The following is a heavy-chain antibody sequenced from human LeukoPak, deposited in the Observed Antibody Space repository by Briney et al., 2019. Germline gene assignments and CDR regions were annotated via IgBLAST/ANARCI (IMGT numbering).Heavy chain of an antibody. D-gene: IGHD4-11*01. V-gene: IGHV3-66*02. CDR2: IYSGGST. Sequence: PGGSLRLSCAASGFTVSSNYMSWVRQAPGKGREWVSVIYSGGSTYYADSVKGRFPISIHNSKNTLYLQMNSLRAEDTAVYYCARGYSTPDYWGQGTLVTVSS. CDR3: ARGYSTPDY. CDR1: GFTVSSNY. J-gene: IGHJ4*02.